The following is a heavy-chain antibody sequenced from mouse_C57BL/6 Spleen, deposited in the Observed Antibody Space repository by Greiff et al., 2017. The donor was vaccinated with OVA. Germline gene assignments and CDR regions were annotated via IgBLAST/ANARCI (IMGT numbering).Heavy chain of an antibody. Sequence: VQLQQSGPELVKPGASVKISCKASGYTFTDYYMNWVKQSHGKSLEWIGDINPNNGGTSYNQKFKGKATLTVDKSSSTAYMELRSLTSEDSAVYYCARGGWDRWFAYWGQGALVTVSA. CDR3: ARGGWDRWFAY. V-gene: IGHV1-26*01. CDR1: GYTFTDYY. CDR2: INPNNGGT. J-gene: IGHJ3*01. D-gene: IGHD4-1*01.